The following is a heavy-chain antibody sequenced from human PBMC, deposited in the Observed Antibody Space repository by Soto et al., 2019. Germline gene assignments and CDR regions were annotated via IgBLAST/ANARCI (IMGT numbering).Heavy chain of an antibody. CDR3: ARHPSDFWFDP. CDR1: GGSISSSSYF. CDR2: IYCSGST. D-gene: IGHD2-21*02. V-gene: IGHV4-39*01. J-gene: IGHJ5*02. Sequence: SETLSLTCSVSGGSISSSSYFWGWIRQPPGKGLEWIGSIYCSGSTYYNPSLKSRVTVSVDTSKNQFSLKLSSVTAADTAVYYCARHPSDFWFDPWGRGTLVTVSS.